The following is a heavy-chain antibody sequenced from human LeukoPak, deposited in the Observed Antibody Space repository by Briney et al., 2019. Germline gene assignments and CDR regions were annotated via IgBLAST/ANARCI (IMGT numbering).Heavy chain of an antibody. CDR1: GYTFTGYY. Sequence: ASVKVSCKASGYTFTGYYMHWVRQAPGQGLEWMGWINPNSGGTNYAQKFQGRVTMTRDTSIGTAYMELSRLRSDDTAVYYCARGYDFWSGYLKHNWFDPWGQGTLVTVSS. CDR3: ARGYDFWSGYLKHNWFDP. J-gene: IGHJ5*02. V-gene: IGHV1-2*02. D-gene: IGHD3-3*01. CDR2: INPNSGGT.